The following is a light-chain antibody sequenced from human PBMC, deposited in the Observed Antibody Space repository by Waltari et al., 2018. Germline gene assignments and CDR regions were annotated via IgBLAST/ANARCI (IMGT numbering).Light chain of an antibody. J-gene: IGLJ2*01. CDR3: AAWDDSLNGVV. V-gene: IGLV1-44*01. CDR1: SSNIGSNT. CDR2: SNN. Sequence: QSVLTQPPSASGTPGQRVTISCSGSSSNIGSNTVNWYQQLPGTAPKLLIYSNNQRPSGVPDRFSGSKSGPSASLAISRLQSEDEADYYCAAWDDSLNGVVFGGGTKLTVL.